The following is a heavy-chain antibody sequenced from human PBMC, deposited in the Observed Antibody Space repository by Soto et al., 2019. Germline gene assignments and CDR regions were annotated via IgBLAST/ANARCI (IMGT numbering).Heavy chain of an antibody. Sequence: EVQLVESGGGLVQPGGSLRLSCAASGFTFSSYSMNWVRQAPGKGLEWVSYISSGGSTIYYADSVKGRFTISRDNSKNTLYLQMNSLRAEDTAVYYCARDLYYYGSSGWGGSWGQGTLVTVSS. CDR2: ISSGGSTI. V-gene: IGHV3-48*01. D-gene: IGHD3-22*01. J-gene: IGHJ5*02. CDR3: ARDLYYYGSSGWGGS. CDR1: GFTFSSYS.